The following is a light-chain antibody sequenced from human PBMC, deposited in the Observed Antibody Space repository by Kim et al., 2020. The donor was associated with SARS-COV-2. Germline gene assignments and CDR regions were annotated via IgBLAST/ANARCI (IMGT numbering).Light chain of an antibody. J-gene: IGLJ3*02. Sequence: ALEKTVKITCHGDSLKTSYATWYQQKPGQAPVLVLYGKDNRPSGIPDRFSGSSSSNTGSLTITGAQAEDEADYYCSSRDTTNSHVVFGGGTQLTVL. CDR3: SSRDTTNSHVV. CDR1: SLKTSY. V-gene: IGLV3-19*01. CDR2: GKD.